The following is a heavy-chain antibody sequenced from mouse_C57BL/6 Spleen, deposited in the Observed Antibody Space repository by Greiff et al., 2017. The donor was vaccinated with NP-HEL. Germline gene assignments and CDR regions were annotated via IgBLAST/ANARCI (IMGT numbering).Heavy chain of an antibody. V-gene: IGHV1-9*01. Sequence: VQLQQSGAELMKPGASVKLSCKATGYTFTGYWMEWVKQRPGHGLEWIGRILPGSGGTNYNEKFKGKATFTADTSSNTAYMQLSSLTTEDSAIYYCARSRWLLRRAYWGQGTLVTVSA. CDR2: ILPGSGGT. J-gene: IGHJ3*01. CDR3: ARSRWLLRRAY. D-gene: IGHD2-3*01. CDR1: GYTFTGYW.